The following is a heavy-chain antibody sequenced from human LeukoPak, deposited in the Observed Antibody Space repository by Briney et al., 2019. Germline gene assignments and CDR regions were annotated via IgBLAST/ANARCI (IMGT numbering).Heavy chain of an antibody. J-gene: IGHJ6*03. D-gene: IGHD3-10*01. V-gene: IGHV3-20*04. CDR2: INWNGGST. Sequence: GGSLRLSCAASGFTFDDYGMSWVRQAPGKGLEWVSGINWNGGSTGYADSVKGRFTISRDNAKNSLYLQMKSLRAEDTAVYYCAKGGQFDFDYNHYYMDVWGKGTTVTVSS. CDR3: AKGGQFDFDYNHYYMDV. CDR1: GFTFDDYG.